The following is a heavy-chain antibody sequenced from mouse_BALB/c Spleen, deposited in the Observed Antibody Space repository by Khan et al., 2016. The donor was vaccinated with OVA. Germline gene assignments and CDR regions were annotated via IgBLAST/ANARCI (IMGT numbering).Heavy chain of an antibody. CDR2: INPSTGYT. J-gene: IGHJ3*01. CDR3: ARRGVYGIFAY. D-gene: IGHD2-1*01. Sequence: VQLQQSGAELAKPGASVKMSCKASGYTFTTYWMHWVKQRPGQGLDWIGYINPSTGYTEYNQKFKDKATLTADKSSSTAYMQLNSLTSEDSAVYYSARRGVYGIFAYWGQGTLVTVSA. V-gene: IGHV1-7*01. CDR1: GYTFTTYW.